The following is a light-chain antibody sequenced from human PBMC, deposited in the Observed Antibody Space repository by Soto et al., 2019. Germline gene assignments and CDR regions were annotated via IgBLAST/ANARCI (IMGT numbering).Light chain of an antibody. CDR1: QDLNDN. CDR2: DAS. CDR3: QQYRGWPLS. J-gene: IGKJ4*01. V-gene: IGKV3-15*01. Sequence: DILMTQSPATVSVSPGERVTFSCRANQDLNDNLAWYQQFPGQAPRLLIYDASTRATNIPARFRGSGSGTDFSLTITSLQSEDVAVYYSQQYRGWPLSFGGGTKVEIK.